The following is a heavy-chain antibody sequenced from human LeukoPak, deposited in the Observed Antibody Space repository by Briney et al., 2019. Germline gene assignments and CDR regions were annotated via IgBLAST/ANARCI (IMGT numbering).Heavy chain of an antibody. Sequence: GGSLRLSCAASGFTFSSYEMNWVRQAPGKGLEWISYITTTGSPIYYADSVKGRFTISRDNAKNSLYLQMDSLRAEDTAVYYCARDRSTVTTWVDYWGQGTLVTVSS. D-gene: IGHD4-17*01. V-gene: IGHV3-48*03. CDR2: ITTTGSPI. CDR3: ARDRSTVTTWVDY. J-gene: IGHJ4*02. CDR1: GFTFSSYE.